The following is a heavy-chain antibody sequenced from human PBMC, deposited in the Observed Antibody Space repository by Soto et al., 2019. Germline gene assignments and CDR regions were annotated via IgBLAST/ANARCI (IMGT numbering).Heavy chain of an antibody. CDR3: ARGSIAVAGRNQLDY. Sequence: QVQLVQSGPEVKKTGASVKVSCRASGYFFTSYAIHWVRQAPGPRLEWLGWINAANGHTKYSQNFQGRVIITRDTSAKTVYMEVSSLKSGDTAVYSCARGSIAVAGRNQLDYWGQGTRVTVFS. D-gene: IGHD6-19*01. CDR2: INAANGHT. J-gene: IGHJ4*02. CDR1: GYFFTSYA. V-gene: IGHV1-3*01.